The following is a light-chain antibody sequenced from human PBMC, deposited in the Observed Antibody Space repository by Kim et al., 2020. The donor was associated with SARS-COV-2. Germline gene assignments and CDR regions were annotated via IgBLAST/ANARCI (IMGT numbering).Light chain of an antibody. J-gene: IGKJ5*01. CDR2: GAS. CDR1: HGMSNW. Sequence: ASIVDRFTITGRASHGMSNWLAWYQQRPGRAPKLLIYGASSLQSGVPSRFSGTGSGTYFTLPISSLQPEYFATYYCQQTNSFPRTFGQGTRLEIK. CDR3: QQTNSFPRT. V-gene: IGKV1-12*01.